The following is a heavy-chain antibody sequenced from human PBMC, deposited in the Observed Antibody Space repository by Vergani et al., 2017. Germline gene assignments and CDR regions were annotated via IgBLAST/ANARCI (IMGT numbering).Heavy chain of an antibody. Sequence: EVQLVQSGAEVKKPGESLRISCKGSGYSFTSYWISWVRQMPGKGLEWMGRIDPSDSYTNYSPSFQGHVTISADKSISTAYLQWSSLKASDTAMYYCARQFIGDYGSAKFDPWGQGTLVTVSS. J-gene: IGHJ5*02. V-gene: IGHV5-10-1*03. CDR3: ARQFIGDYGSAKFDP. D-gene: IGHD3-10*01. CDR1: GYSFTSYW. CDR2: IDPSDSYT.